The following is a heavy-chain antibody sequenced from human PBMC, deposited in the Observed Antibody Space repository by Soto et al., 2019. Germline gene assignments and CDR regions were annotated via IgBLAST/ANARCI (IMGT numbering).Heavy chain of an antibody. V-gene: IGHV1-46*01. D-gene: IGHD6-19*01. CDR2: INPSGGST. Sequence: GASVKVSCKASGYTFTSYYMHWVRQAPGQGLEWMGIINPSGGSTSYAQKFQGRVTMTRDTSTSTVYMELNSLRVEDTAIYYCAKEREAGWYYFDFWGQGILVTVSS. CDR1: GYTFTSYY. J-gene: IGHJ4*02. CDR3: AKEREAGWYYFDF.